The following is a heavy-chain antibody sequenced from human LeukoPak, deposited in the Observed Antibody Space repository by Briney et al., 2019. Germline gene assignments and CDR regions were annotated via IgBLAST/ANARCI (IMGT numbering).Heavy chain of an antibody. CDR3: ARAIRADRRGSWFDP. Sequence: ASVKVSCKASGYPFTSYDINWVRQATGQGLEWMGWMNPNSGNTGYAQKFQGRVTISRNTSITTAYMELSSLRSEDTAVYYCARAIRADRRGSWFDPWGQGTLVTVSS. D-gene: IGHD6-6*01. CDR1: GYPFTSYD. J-gene: IGHJ5*02. CDR2: MNPNSGNT. V-gene: IGHV1-8*03.